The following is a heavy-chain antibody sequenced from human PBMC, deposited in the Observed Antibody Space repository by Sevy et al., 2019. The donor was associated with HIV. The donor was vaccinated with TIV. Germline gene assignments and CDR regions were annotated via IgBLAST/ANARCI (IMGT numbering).Heavy chain of an antibody. V-gene: IGHV3-13*04. D-gene: IGHD5-12*01. CDR1: GFTFSSYD. J-gene: IGHJ3*02. CDR3: VRGGSDAFDI. Sequence: GGSLRLSCAASGFTFSSYDMHWVRHSTGKGLEWVSAIGTVGETRYAGSVKGRFTISRENTKKSLYLQMNSLRGVDTAVYYCVRGGSDAFDIWGQGTMVIVSS. CDR2: IGTVGET.